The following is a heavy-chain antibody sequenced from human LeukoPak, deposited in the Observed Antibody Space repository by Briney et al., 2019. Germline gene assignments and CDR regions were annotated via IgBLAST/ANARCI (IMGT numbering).Heavy chain of an antibody. Sequence: PGGSLRLSCAVSGFTFNTYGMTWVRQAPGKGLEWVSGISGGGTTYYADSVKGRFTISRDSSKNTLYLQMNSLRAEDTAVYYCAKLSVWDGSGNYDYWGQGTLVTVSS. CDR3: AKLSVWDGSGNYDY. CDR1: GFTFNTYG. CDR2: ISGGGTT. V-gene: IGHV3-23*01. D-gene: IGHD3-10*01. J-gene: IGHJ4*02.